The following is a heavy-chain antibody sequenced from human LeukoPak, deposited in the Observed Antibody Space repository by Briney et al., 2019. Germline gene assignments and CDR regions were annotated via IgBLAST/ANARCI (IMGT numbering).Heavy chain of an antibody. D-gene: IGHD5-12*01. J-gene: IGHJ5*02. CDR1: GGSFSGYY. CDR2: INHSGST. Sequence: SETLSLTCAVYGGSFSGYYWSWIRQPPGKGLEWIGEINHSGSTNYNPSLKSRVTISVDTSKNQFSLKPSSVTAADTAVYYCARDRGIVATITVFDPWGQGTLVTVSS. CDR3: ARDRGIVATITVFDP. V-gene: IGHV4-34*01.